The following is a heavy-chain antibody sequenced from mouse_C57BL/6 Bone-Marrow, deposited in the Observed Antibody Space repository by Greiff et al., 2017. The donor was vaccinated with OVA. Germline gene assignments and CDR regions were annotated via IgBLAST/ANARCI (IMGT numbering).Heavy chain of an antibody. CDR1: GYTFTSYW. Sequence: QVQLQQPGAELVRPGSSVKLSCKASGYTFTSYWMHWVKQRPIRGLEWIGNIDPSDSETHYNQKFKDKATLTVDKSSSTAYMQLSSLTSEDSAVYYCARERITTVVGSFDVWGTGTTVTVSS. D-gene: IGHD1-1*01. CDR2: IDPSDSET. J-gene: IGHJ1*03. CDR3: ARERITTVVGSFDV. V-gene: IGHV1-52*01.